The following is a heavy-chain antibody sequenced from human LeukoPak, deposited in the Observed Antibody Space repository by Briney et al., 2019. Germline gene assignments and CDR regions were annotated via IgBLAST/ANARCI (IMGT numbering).Heavy chain of an antibody. D-gene: IGHD4-17*01. CDR1: GYSISTSNY. CDR3: ARVTSRPGAYGDHFDY. V-gene: IGHV4-28*03. Sequence: SDTLSLTCAVSGYSISTSNYWAWIRQPPGKGLEWIGYIYYSGSTNYSPSLKSRVTISVDTSKNQFSLKLSSVTAADTAVYYCARVTSRPGAYGDHFDYWGQGTLVTVSS. CDR2: IYYSGST. J-gene: IGHJ4*02.